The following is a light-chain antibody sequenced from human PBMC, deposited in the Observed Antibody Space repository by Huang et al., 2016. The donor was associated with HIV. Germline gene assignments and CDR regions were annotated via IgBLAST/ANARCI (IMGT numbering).Light chain of an antibody. CDR3: QQYDTTFQELS. CDR1: QSVNNDY. Sequence: DIVLTQSPDTLSLSPGERATLSCRASQSVNNDYLAWYQQQPGQAPRLLIYGASSRATGIPDRFSGSGSGTDFTLTISRLEPEDFAVYYCQQYDTTFQELSFGGGTKLEI. CDR2: GAS. J-gene: IGKJ4*01. V-gene: IGKV3-20*01.